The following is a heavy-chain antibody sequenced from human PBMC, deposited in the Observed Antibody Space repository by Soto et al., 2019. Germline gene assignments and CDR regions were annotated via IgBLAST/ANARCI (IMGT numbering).Heavy chain of an antibody. CDR2: IYYSGST. CDR1: GGSISSGDYY. V-gene: IGHV4-30-4*01. CDR3: ARERGSYGSGNYYYYGMDV. J-gene: IGHJ6*02. D-gene: IGHD3-10*01. Sequence: SETLSLTCTVSGGSISSGDYYWSWIRQPPGKGLEWIGYIYYSGSTYYNPSLKSRVTISVDTSKNQFSLKLSSVTAADTAVYYCARERGSYGSGNYYYYGMDVWGQGTTVTVSS.